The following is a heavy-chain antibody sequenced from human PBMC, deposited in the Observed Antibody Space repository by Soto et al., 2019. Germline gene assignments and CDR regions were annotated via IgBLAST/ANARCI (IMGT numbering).Heavy chain of an antibody. CDR1: GFTFSSYD. D-gene: IGHD5-12*01. CDR3: ARGARWNSGYEDYYYYGMDV. J-gene: IGHJ6*02. Sequence: GGSLRLSCAASGFTFSSYDMHWVRQATGKGLEWVSAIGTAGDTYYPGSVKGRFTISRENAKNSLYLQMNSLRAEDTAVYYCARGARWNSGYEDYYYYGMDVWGQGTRVTVPS. CDR2: IGTAGDT. V-gene: IGHV3-13*01.